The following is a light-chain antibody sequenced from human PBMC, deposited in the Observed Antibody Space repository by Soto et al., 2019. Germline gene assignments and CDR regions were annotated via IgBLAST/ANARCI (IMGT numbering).Light chain of an antibody. J-gene: IGKJ1*01. V-gene: IGKV3-20*01. CDR1: QSVYSTY. CDR2: GSS. Sequence: EIVLTQSPGTLSLSPGDTATLSCRASQSVYSTYLAWYQHKVCQAPRLLIYGSSTRATGIPDRFSGSGSGTDFTLTIRRLEPEDFAVYYCQQYGSSPSTFGQGTKVEVK. CDR3: QQYGSSPST.